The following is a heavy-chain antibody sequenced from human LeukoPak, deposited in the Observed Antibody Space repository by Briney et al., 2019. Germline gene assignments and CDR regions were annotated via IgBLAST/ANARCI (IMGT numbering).Heavy chain of an antibody. Sequence: ASVKVSCKASGYTFTGYYMHWVRQAPGQGLEWMGWINPNSGGTNYAQKFQGRVTMTRDTSISTAYMELSRLRSDDTAVYYCARAGYYGSGTPLDAFDIWGQGTMVTVSS. CDR2: INPNSGGT. J-gene: IGHJ3*02. CDR3: ARAGYYGSGTPLDAFDI. V-gene: IGHV1-2*02. D-gene: IGHD3-10*01. CDR1: GYTFTGYY.